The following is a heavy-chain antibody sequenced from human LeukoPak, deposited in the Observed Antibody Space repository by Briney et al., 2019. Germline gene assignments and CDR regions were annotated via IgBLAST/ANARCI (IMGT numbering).Heavy chain of an antibody. J-gene: IGHJ4*02. Sequence: QAGGSPRLSCAASGFTVSTNYMSWVRQAPGKGLEWVSILYSGGSTYSADSVKGRFTISRDSSKNTVYLQMNSLRAEDTAVYYCAKDRSGSYSQGLDYWGQGTLVTVSS. CDR2: LYSGGST. CDR1: GFTVSTNY. CDR3: AKDRSGSYSQGLDY. D-gene: IGHD1-26*01. V-gene: IGHV3-66*01.